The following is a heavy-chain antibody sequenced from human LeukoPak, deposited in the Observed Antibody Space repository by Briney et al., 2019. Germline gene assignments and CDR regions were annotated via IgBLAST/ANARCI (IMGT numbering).Heavy chain of an antibody. CDR2: IIPIFGTA. V-gene: IGHV1-69*13. CDR3: AGTPVLMVYATFDY. CDR1: GGTFSSYA. Sequence: ASAKVSCKASGGTFSSYAISWVRQAPGQGLEWMGGIIPIFGTANYAQKFQGRVTITSDESTSTAYMELSSLGSEDTAVYYCAGTPVLMVYATFDYWGQGTLVTVSS. J-gene: IGHJ4*02. D-gene: IGHD2-8*01.